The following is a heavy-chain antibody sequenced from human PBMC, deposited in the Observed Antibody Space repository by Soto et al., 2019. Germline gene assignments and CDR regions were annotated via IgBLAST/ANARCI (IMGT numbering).Heavy chain of an antibody. CDR2: ISSSSSYI. CDR3: ARVSTEWELLTYYGMDV. V-gene: IGHV3-21*01. J-gene: IGHJ6*02. CDR1: GFTFSSYS. D-gene: IGHD1-26*01. Sequence: PGGSLRLSXAASGFTFSSYSMNWVRQAPGKGLEWVSSISSSSSYIYYADSVKGRFTISRDNAKNSLYLQMNSLRAEDTAVYYCARVSTEWELLTYYGMDVWGQGTTVTVSS.